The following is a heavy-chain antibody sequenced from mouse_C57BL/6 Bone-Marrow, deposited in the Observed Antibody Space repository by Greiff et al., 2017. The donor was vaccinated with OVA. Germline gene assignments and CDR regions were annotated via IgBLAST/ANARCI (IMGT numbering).Heavy chain of an antibody. J-gene: IGHJ4*01. Sequence: QVHVKQSGAELVRPGASVTLSCKASGYTFTDYEMHWVKQTPVHGLEWIGAIDPETGGTAYNQKFKGKAILTADKSSSTAYMELRSLTSEDSAVYYCTRGGFITTVVAYYYAMDYWGQGTSVTVSS. CDR1: GYTFTDYE. CDR3: TRGGFITTVVAYYYAMDY. D-gene: IGHD1-1*01. CDR2: IDPETGGT. V-gene: IGHV1-15*01.